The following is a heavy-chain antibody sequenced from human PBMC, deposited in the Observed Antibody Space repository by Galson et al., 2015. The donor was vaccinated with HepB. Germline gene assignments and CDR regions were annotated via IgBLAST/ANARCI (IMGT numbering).Heavy chain of an antibody. CDR3: ASQDVGGANWFDP. V-gene: IGHV4-39*01. CDR1: GGSISSSSYY. D-gene: IGHD1-26*01. Sequence: SEPLSLTCTVSGGSISSSSYYWGWIRQPPGKGLEWIGSIYYSGNTYYNPSLKSRVTISVDTSKNQFSLKLSSVTAADTAVYYCASQDVGGANWFDPWGQGTLVTVSS. J-gene: IGHJ5*02. CDR2: IYYSGNT.